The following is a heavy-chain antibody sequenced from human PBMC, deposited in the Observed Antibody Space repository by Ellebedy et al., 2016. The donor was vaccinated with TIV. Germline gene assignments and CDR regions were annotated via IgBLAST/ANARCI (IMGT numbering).Heavy chain of an antibody. CDR3: ARTRYLGIAAGMNWFDP. CDR2: IYYSGST. V-gene: IGHV4-39*01. J-gene: IGHJ5*02. D-gene: IGHD6-13*01. Sequence: GSLRLXXTVSGGSISSGSYYWGWIRQPPGKGLEWIGNIYYSGSTYYNPSLKSRVTISVETSKNQLSLRLSSVTAADTAVYYCARTRYLGIAAGMNWFDPWGQGTLVTVSS. CDR1: GGSISSGSYY.